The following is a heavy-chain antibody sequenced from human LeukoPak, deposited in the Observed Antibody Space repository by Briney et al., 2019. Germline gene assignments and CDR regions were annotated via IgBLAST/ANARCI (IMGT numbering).Heavy chain of an antibody. CDR1: RFTFSSYG. J-gene: IGHJ4*02. D-gene: IGHD3-10*01. Sequence: PGGSLRLSCAASRFTFSSYGMHWVRQAPGKGLEWVAFIRYDGSNKYYADSVKGRFTISRDNAKNSLYLQMNSLTAADTAVYYCARLGRFLRVDYFDYWGQGSLVTVSS. V-gene: IGHV3-30*02. CDR3: ARLGRFLRVDYFDY. CDR2: IRYDGSNK.